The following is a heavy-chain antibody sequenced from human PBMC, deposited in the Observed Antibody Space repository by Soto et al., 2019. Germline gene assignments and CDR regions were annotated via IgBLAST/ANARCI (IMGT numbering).Heavy chain of an antibody. Sequence: GGSRRLSCAASGFTFSSYSMNWVRQAPGKEMDWVSYISSSSSSTIYYADSVKGRFTISRDNAKNSLYLQMNSLRAEDTAVYYCARDFPFDNIWGSTYYFDYWCQGILGTGFS. J-gene: IGHJ4*02. D-gene: IGHD3-16*01. CDR2: ISSSSSSTI. CDR1: GFTFSSYS. V-gene: IGHV3-48*01. CDR3: ARDFPFDNIWGSTYYFDY.